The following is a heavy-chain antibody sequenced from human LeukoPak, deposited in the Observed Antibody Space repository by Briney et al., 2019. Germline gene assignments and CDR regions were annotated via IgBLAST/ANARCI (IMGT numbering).Heavy chain of an antibody. CDR3: AKVRIVVVIFPFDY. CDR2: ISGSGGST. D-gene: IGHD3-22*01. V-gene: IGHV3-23*01. J-gene: IGHJ4*02. CDR1: GFTFSNYA. Sequence: GGSLRLSCGASGFTFSNYAMSWVRQAPGKGLEWVSAISGSGGSTYYADSVKGRFTISRDNSKNTLYLQMNSLRAEDTAVYYCAKVRIVVVIFPFDYWGQGTLVTVSS.